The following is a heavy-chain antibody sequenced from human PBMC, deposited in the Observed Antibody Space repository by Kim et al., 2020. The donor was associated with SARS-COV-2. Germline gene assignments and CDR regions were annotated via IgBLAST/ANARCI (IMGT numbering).Heavy chain of an antibody. Sequence: GGSLRLSCAASGFTFDDYAMHWVRQAPGKGLEWVSGISWNSGSIGYADSVKGRFTISRDNAKNSLYLQMNSLRAEDTALYYCAKVPSQLGREIHDAFDIWGQGTMVTVSS. D-gene: IGHD1-1*01. V-gene: IGHV3-9*01. J-gene: IGHJ3*02. CDR3: AKVPSQLGREIHDAFDI. CDR2: ISWNSGSI. CDR1: GFTFDDYA.